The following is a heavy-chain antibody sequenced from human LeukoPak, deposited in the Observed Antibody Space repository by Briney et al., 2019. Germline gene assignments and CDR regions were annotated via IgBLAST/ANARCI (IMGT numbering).Heavy chain of an antibody. CDR3: ARHSSGWSGDFDY. D-gene: IGHD6-19*01. CDR1: GGSISSYY. Sequence: PSETLSLTCTVSGGSISSYYWSWIRQPPGKGLEWIGYIYYSGSTNYNPSLTSRVTISVDTSKNQFSLKLSSVTAADTAVYYCARHSSGWSGDFDYWGQGTLVTVSS. V-gene: IGHV4-59*08. J-gene: IGHJ4*02. CDR2: IYYSGST.